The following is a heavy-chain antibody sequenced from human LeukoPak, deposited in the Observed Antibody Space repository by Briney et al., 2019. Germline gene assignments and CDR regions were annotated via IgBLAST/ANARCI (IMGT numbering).Heavy chain of an antibody. V-gene: IGHV3-30*18. CDR2: ISYDGSNK. CDR3: AKDGAEDRSWEFDY. Sequence: GRSLRPSCAASGFTFSSYGMHWVRQAPGKGLEWVAVISYDGSNKYYADSVKGRFTISRDNSKNTLYLQMNSLRAEDTAVYYCAKDGAEDRSWEFDYWGQGTLVTVSS. J-gene: IGHJ4*02. CDR1: GFTFSSYG. D-gene: IGHD6-13*01.